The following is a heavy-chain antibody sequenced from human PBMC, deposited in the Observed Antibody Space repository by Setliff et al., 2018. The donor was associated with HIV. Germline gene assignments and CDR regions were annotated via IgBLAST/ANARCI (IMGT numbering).Heavy chain of an antibody. CDR1: GYTFTDYF. V-gene: IGHV1-69-2*01. Sequence: ASVKVSRKASGYTFTDYFMHWVRQAPGKGLEWMGRIDPEDGERMFAEKFQGRVTIAADTSTDTAYMELSSLRSEDTAVYYCATGSYGATWYGTGGFDVWGQGTLVTVSS. CDR3: ATGSYGATWYGTGGFDV. CDR2: IDPEDGER. D-gene: IGHD2-8*02. J-gene: IGHJ3*01.